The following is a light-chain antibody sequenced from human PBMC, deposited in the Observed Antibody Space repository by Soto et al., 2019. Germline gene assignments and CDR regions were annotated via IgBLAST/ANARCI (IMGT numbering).Light chain of an antibody. J-gene: IGKJ1*01. Sequence: EIVLTQSPGSLSLSPGQRATLSCRASQSVDTTFFAWYQKKPGQAPRLLIYGASKRATGIPDRFSGSGSGKELTLIISRLEPEDFAVYYCQQYMSSVTFGQGTKVEIK. CDR1: QSVDTTF. CDR2: GAS. CDR3: QQYMSSVT. V-gene: IGKV3-20*01.